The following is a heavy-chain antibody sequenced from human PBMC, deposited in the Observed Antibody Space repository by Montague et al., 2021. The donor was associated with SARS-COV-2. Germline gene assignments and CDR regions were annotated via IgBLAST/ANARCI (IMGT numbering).Heavy chain of an antibody. J-gene: IGHJ6*02. V-gene: IGHV4-39*07. CDR2: IDYSGST. Sequence: SETLSLTRTLSGGSISSSSYYWGWIRQPPGKGLEWIGSIDYSGSTYYXPSLKSRVTISVDTSKNQFSLKLSSVIAADTAVYYCARVGRQQLVRLSGMDVWGQGTTVTVSS. CDR1: GGSISSSSYY. D-gene: IGHD6-13*01. CDR3: ARVGRQQLVRLSGMDV.